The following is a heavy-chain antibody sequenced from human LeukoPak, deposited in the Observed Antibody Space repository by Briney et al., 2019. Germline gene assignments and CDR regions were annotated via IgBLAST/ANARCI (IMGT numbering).Heavy chain of an antibody. V-gene: IGHV3-23*01. Sequence: GGSLRLSCAASGFTFSSYAMSWVRQAPGKGLEWVSTISGSGGSTYYADSVKGRFTISRDNSKNTLYLQMNSLRAEDTAVYYCAKSEYSYGTYYFDYWRQATLVTVSS. CDR2: ISGSGGST. J-gene: IGHJ4*02. D-gene: IGHD5-18*01. CDR1: GFTFSSYA. CDR3: AKSEYSYGTYYFDY.